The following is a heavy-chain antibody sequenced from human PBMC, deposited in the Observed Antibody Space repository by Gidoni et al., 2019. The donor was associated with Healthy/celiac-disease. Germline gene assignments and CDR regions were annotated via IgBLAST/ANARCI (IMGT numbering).Heavy chain of an antibody. CDR2: INPNSGGT. V-gene: IGHV1-2*02. D-gene: IGHD6-19*01. J-gene: IGHJ4*02. CDR3: ARVEYSSGWYDRYFDY. CDR1: GYTFTGYY. Sequence: QVQLVQSGAEVKKPGASVKVSCKPSGYTFTGYYMHWVRQSPGQGLEWVGWINPNSGGTNYAQKFQGRVTMTRDTSISTAYMELSRLRSDDTAVYYCARVEYSSGWYDRYFDYWGQGTLVTVSS.